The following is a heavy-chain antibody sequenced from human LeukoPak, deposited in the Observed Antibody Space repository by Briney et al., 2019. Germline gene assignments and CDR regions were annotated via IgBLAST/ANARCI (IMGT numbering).Heavy chain of an antibody. D-gene: IGHD2-2*01. V-gene: IGHV5-51*01. CDR2: IYPGDSDT. J-gene: IGHJ3*02. CDR1: GYSFTSYW. Sequence: GESLKISCKGFGYSFTSYWIGWVRQMPGKGLEWMGIIYPGDSDTRYSPSFQGQVTISADKSISTAYLQWSSLKASDTAMYYCATHPVVPAASDAFDIWGQGTMVTVSS. CDR3: ATHPVVPAASDAFDI.